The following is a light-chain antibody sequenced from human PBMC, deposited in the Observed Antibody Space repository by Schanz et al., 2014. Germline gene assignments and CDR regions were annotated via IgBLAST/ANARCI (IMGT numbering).Light chain of an antibody. CDR3: QSYDSSLSGYV. CDR1: SSNIGAGYE. J-gene: IGLJ1*01. Sequence: QSVLTQPPSVSGAPGQRVTISCTGSSSNIGAGYEVHWYQQLPGTAPKLLIYGNNNRPLGVPDRFSGSKSGTSASLAITGLRTEDEAEYYCQSYDSSLSGYVFGTGTKLTVL. CDR2: GNN. V-gene: IGLV1-40*01.